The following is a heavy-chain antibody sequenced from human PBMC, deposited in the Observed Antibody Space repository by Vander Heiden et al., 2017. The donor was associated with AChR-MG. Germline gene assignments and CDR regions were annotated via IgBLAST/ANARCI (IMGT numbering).Heavy chain of an antibody. D-gene: IGHD1-26*01. Sequence: EVQLLESGGGWVQPGGSLRLSCAASGFTFSSYAMSWVRQAPGKGPEWVSVISGSGGSTYYADSVKGRFSISRDNSKNTLNLQMNRLRAEDTAVYYCAKERSSGSPGSNYVDYWGQGTLVTVSS. CDR3: AKERSSGSPGSNYVDY. CDR2: ISGSGGST. V-gene: IGHV3-23*01. CDR1: GFTFSSYA. J-gene: IGHJ4*02.